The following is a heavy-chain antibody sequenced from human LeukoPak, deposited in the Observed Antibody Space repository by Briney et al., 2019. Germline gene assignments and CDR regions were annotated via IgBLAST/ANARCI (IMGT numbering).Heavy chain of an antibody. J-gene: IGHJ3*02. CDR2: IYYSGST. CDR1: GGSISSYY. Sequence: SETLSLTCTVSGGSISSYYWSWFRQPPGKGLEWIGYIYYSGSTNYNPSLKSRVTISVDTSKNQFSLKLSSVTAADTAVYYCARLINYYDSSGYSDAFDIWGQGTMVTVSS. CDR3: ARLINYYDSSGYSDAFDI. V-gene: IGHV4-59*01. D-gene: IGHD3-22*01.